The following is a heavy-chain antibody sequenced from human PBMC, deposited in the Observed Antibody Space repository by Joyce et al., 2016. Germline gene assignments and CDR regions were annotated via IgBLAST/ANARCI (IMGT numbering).Heavy chain of an antibody. D-gene: IGHD2-2*01. J-gene: IGHJ4*02. CDR2: ISPDGSKK. CDR3: ARSPSNSWHTFDS. V-gene: IGHV3-30-3*01. Sequence: QVQLVESGGGVAQPGRSLRLSCAASGFTFNRYAMQWVRQPPGTGLELGAVISPDGSKKFDSDSVKDRFIISRDNSNKMVFVQMNSLRVEDTGVYYCARSPSNSWHTFDSWGQGTLVSVSS. CDR1: GFTFNRYA.